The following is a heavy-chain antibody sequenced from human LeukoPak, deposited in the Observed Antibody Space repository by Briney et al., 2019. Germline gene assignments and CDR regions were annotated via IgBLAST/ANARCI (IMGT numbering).Heavy chain of an antibody. CDR3: ARRPRNSGSDGGPPGLDY. J-gene: IGHJ4*02. Sequence: GSLRLSCTASGFSIRTDYMSWVRQPPGKGLEWIGEINDSGSANYNPSLKSRVTISADTSKNQFSLKLSSVTAADTAVFYCARRPRNSGSDGGPPGLDYWGQGILVTVSS. CDR2: INDSGSA. CDR1: GFSIRTDY. D-gene: IGHD1-26*01. V-gene: IGHV4-34*01.